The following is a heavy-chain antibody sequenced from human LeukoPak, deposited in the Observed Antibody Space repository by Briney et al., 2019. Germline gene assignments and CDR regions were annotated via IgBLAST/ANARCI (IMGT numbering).Heavy chain of an antibody. D-gene: IGHD2-15*01. CDR2: ITGGGDTT. V-gene: IGHV3-23*01. Sequence: GGSLRLSCAASGFTFSSYAMTWVRQAPGKGLEWVPSITGGGDTTYYADSVRGRFTISRDNSKNTLSVQMNSLRAEDTAVYYCAKQRSEVVVAATNYWGQGTLVTVSS. J-gene: IGHJ4*02. CDR3: AKQRSEVVVAATNY. CDR1: GFTFSSYA.